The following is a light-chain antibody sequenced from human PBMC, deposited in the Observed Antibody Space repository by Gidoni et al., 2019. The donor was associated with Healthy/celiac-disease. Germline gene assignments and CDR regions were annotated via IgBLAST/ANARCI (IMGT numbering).Light chain of an antibody. CDR1: SSDVGGYHY. J-gene: IGLJ2*01. CDR2: DVS. Sequence: QSALTQPRPVSGSPGQSVTISCTGTSSDVGGYHYVSWYQQHPGKAPKLMIYDVSKRPSGVPDRVSGSKSGNTACLTISGLQAEDEADYYCCSYAGSYILVFGGGTKLTVL. V-gene: IGLV2-11*01. CDR3: CSYAGSYILV.